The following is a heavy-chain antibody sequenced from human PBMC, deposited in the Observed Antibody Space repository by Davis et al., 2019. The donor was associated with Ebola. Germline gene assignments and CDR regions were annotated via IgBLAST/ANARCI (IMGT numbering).Heavy chain of an antibody. V-gene: IGHV2-70*12. CDR3: AHGSGWLSDY. Sequence: SGPTLVKPTPTLTLTCTFSGFSLSTRGMGVSWIRQPPGKALEWLARIDWDDDKYYSTSLKTRLTISKDTSKNQAVLTMTNMNPVDTATYYCAHGSGWLSDYWGHGILVTVSS. J-gene: IGHJ4*01. D-gene: IGHD5-12*01. CDR1: GFSLSTRGMG. CDR2: IDWDDDK.